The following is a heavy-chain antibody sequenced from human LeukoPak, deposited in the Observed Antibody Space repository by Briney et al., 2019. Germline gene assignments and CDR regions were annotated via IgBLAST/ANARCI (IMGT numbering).Heavy chain of an antibody. CDR3: ARASGGNYLFDS. Sequence: QPGGSLRLSCAVSGFTVSTNYMSWVRQAPGKGLEWVSLLYSGGSAYYADSVKGRFTISRDNSKNALYLQMNSLRAEDTAVYYCARASGGNYLFDSWGQEALVTVSS. CDR1: GFTVSTNY. J-gene: IGHJ4*02. CDR2: LYSGGSA. D-gene: IGHD1-26*01. V-gene: IGHV3-53*01.